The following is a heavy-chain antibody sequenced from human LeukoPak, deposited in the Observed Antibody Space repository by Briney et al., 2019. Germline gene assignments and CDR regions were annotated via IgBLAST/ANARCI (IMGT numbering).Heavy chain of an antibody. J-gene: IGHJ3*02. D-gene: IGHD3-10*01. CDR3: ARESPYYYGSGSWGRAFDI. CDR2: ISYDGSNK. Sequence: QPEGSLRLSCAASGFTFSSYAIHWVRRAPGKGLEWVAVISYDGSNKYYADSAKGRFTISRDNSKNTLYLQMNSLRAEDTAVYYCARESPYYYGSGSWGRAFDIWGQGTTVTVSS. CDR1: GFTFSSYA. V-gene: IGHV3-30-3*01.